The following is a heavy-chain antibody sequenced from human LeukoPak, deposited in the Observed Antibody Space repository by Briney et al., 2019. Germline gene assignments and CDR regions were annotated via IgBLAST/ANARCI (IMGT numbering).Heavy chain of an antibody. CDR3: AREGLELPFVDY. J-gene: IGHJ4*02. CDR1: GFTFSSYS. D-gene: IGHD1-7*01. V-gene: IGHV3-21*01. CDR2: ISSSSSYI. Sequence: GGSLRLSCAASGFTFSSYSMNWVRQAPGKGLEWVSSISSSSSYIYYADSVKGRFTISGDNAKNSLYLQMNSLRAEDTAVYYCAREGLELPFVDYWGQGALVTVSS.